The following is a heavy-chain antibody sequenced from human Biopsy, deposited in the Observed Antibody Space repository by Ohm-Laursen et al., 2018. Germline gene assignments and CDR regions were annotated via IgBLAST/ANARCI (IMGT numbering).Heavy chain of an antibody. CDR2: IYYDGIT. CDR1: GYSVTDDYY. D-gene: IGHD5-12*01. Sequence: GTLSLTCAVSGYSVTDDYYWGWLRQPPGKGLEWIGNIYYDGITYYNPSLKSRGAMSVDTSKNQFSLRLTSVTAADTAVDYCARVAGGYAYYYGMDVWGQGTTVIVSS. J-gene: IGHJ6*02. V-gene: IGHV4-38-2*01. CDR3: ARVAGGYAYYYGMDV.